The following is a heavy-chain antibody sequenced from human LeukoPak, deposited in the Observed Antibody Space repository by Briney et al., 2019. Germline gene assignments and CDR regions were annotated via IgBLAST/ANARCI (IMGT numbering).Heavy chain of an antibody. CDR3: ARKHALGYCSGGSCYHLGRWFDP. D-gene: IGHD2-15*01. Sequence: GGSLRLSCAASGFTFSSYSMNWVRQAPGKGLEWVSSISSSSSYIYYADSVKGRFTISRDNAKNPLYLQMNSLRAEDTAVYYCARKHALGYCSGGSCYHLGRWFDPWGQGTLVTVSS. CDR1: GFTFSSYS. J-gene: IGHJ5*02. V-gene: IGHV3-21*01. CDR2: ISSSSSYI.